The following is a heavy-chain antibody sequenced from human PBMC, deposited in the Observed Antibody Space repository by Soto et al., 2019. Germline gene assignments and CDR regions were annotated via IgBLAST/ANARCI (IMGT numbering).Heavy chain of an antibody. CDR2: TYYRSKWYN. CDR3: ASGGGDCNYRGVDWFDP. J-gene: IGHJ5*02. CDR1: GDSVSSNSAA. Sequence: PSQTLSLTCAISGDSVSSNSAAWNWIRQSPSRGLEWLGRTYYRSKWYNDYAVSVKSRITINPDTSKNQFSLQLNSVTPEDTAVYYCASGGGDCNYRGVDWFDPWGQGTLVTVSS. V-gene: IGHV6-1*01. D-gene: IGHD1-7*01.